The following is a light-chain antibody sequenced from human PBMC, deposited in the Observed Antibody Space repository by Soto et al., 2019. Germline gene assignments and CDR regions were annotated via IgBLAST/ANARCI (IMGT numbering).Light chain of an antibody. CDR2: EVS. J-gene: IGLJ1*01. CDR3: SSYTTSSTRV. V-gene: IGLV2-14*01. Sequence: QSVLTQPASVSGSPGQSIAISCTGSSSDVSIYNYVSWYQQHPGKVPKLIIYEVSNRPSGVSNRFSGSKSGNTASLTISGLQAEDEADYYCSSYTTSSTRVFGTGTKVTVL. CDR1: SSDVSIYNY.